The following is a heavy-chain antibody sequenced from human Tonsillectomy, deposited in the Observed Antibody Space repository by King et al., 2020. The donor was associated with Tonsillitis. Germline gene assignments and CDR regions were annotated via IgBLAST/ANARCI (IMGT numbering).Heavy chain of an antibody. V-gene: IGHV3-9*01. CDR1: GFTFDDYA. D-gene: IGHD3-22*01. CDR3: AKGDRYYDSSGYYPNWFDP. Sequence: VQLVESGGGLVQPGRSLRLSCAASGFTFDDYAMHWVRQAPGKGLEWVSGISWISGSIGYADSVKGRFNISRDNAKNSLYLQMNSLRAEDTALFYCAKGDRYYDSSGYYPNWFDPWGQGTLVTVSS. J-gene: IGHJ5*02. CDR2: ISWISGSI.